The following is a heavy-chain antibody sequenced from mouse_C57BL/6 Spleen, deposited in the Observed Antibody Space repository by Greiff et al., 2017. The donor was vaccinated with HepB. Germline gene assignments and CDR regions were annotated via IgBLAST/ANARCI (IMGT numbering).Heavy chain of an antibody. J-gene: IGHJ4*01. D-gene: IGHD2-4*01. V-gene: IGHV1-66*01. CDR3: AREDDYGGDAMDY. Sequence: QVQLQQPGAELVRPGTSVKLSCKASGYTFTSYYIHWVKQRPGQGLEWIGWIYPGSGNTKYNEKFKGKATLTADTSSSTAYMQLSSLTSEDSAVYYCAREDDYGGDAMDYWGQGTSVTVSS. CDR2: IYPGSGNT. CDR1: GYTFTSYY.